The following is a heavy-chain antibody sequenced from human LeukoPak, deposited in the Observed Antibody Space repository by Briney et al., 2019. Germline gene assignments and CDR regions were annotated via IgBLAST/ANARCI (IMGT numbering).Heavy chain of an antibody. CDR3: ARDSDFSYRDV. CDR1: GYSISSAYC. J-gene: IGHJ6*03. CDR2: LYHTGST. D-gene: IGHD3-3*01. Sequence: SETLSLTCTVSGYSISSAYCWGWIRQPPGKGLEWVGSLYHTGSTYYNPSLKSRVTISVDTSKNQFSLKLSSVTAADTAVYYCARDSDFSYRDVWGKGTTVTVSS. V-gene: IGHV4-38-2*02.